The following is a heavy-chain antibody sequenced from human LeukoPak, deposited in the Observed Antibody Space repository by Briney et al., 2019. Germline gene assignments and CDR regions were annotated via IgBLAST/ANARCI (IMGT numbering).Heavy chain of an antibody. CDR2: ISGSGGST. J-gene: IGHJ4*02. CDR1: GFTFSSYA. CDR3: AKGGIAVAGILNY. V-gene: IGHV3-23*01. Sequence: GGSLRLSCAASGFTFSSYAMSWVRQAPGKGLEWVSAISGSGGSTYYADSVKGRFAISRDNSKNTLYLQMNSLRAEDMAVYYCAKGGIAVAGILNYWGQGTLVTVSS. D-gene: IGHD6-19*01.